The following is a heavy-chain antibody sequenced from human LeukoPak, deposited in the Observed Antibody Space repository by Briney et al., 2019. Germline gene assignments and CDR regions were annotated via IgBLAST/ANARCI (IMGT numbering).Heavy chain of an antibody. D-gene: IGHD6-19*01. Sequence: GRSLRLSCAASGFTFSSYGMHWVRQAPGKGLEWVAVISYDGSNKYYADSVKGRFTISRDNSKNTLYLQKNSLRAEDTAVYYCAKGHGAAVAGAYYYGMDVWGKGTTVTVSS. CDR2: ISYDGSNK. J-gene: IGHJ6*04. V-gene: IGHV3-30*18. CDR1: GFTFSSYG. CDR3: AKGHGAAVAGAYYYGMDV.